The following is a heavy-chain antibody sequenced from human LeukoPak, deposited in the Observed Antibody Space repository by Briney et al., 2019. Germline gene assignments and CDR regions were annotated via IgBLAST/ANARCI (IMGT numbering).Heavy chain of an antibody. CDR3: AKGVSGYQGGWFDP. V-gene: IGHV3-9*01. D-gene: IGHD3-22*01. J-gene: IGHJ5*02. CDR1: GFTFDDYA. CDR2: ISWNSGSI. Sequence: GGSLRLSCAASGFTFDDYAMHWVRQAPGKGLERVSGISWNSGSIGYADSVKGRFTISRDNAKNSLYLQMNSLRAEDTALYYCAKGVSGYQGGWFDPWGQGTLVTVSS.